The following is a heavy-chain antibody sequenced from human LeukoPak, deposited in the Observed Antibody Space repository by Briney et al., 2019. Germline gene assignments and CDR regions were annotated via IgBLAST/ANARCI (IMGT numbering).Heavy chain of an antibody. Sequence: GSSVKVSCKASGGTFSSYAISWVRQAPGQGLEWMGGIIPIFGTANYAQKFQGRVTITTDESTSTAYMELSSLRSEDTAVYYCASSSKGYSSGFYYYYYMDVRGKGTTVTVSS. J-gene: IGHJ6*03. CDR3: ASSSKGYSSGFYYYYYMDV. V-gene: IGHV1-69*05. D-gene: IGHD6-19*01. CDR2: IIPIFGTA. CDR1: GGTFSSYA.